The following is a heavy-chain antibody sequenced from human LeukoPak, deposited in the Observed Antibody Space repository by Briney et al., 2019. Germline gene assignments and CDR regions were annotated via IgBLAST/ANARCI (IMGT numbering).Heavy chain of an antibody. D-gene: IGHD6-19*01. J-gene: IGHJ4*02. CDR1: GYIFSSYA. Sequence: PGGSLRLSCSASGYIFSSYAMHWVRQAPGKEFEYVSAISSDGYSTYYGDSVKGRFTISRDNSKNTLYLQMSSLRAEDTAVYYCAKDLWCGSGWYLFEYWGQGTLVTVSS. CDR2: ISSDGYST. V-gene: IGHV3-64D*09. CDR3: AKDLWCGSGWYLFEY.